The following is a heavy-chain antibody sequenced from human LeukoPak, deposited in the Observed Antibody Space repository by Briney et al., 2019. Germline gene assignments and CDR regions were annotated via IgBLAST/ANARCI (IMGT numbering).Heavy chain of an antibody. D-gene: IGHD3-10*01. CDR2: ISSSSHYI. J-gene: IGHJ4*02. CDR3: ARGEENYGPGGYDY. V-gene: IGHV3-21*01. Sequence: GGSLRLSCAASGFTFSSYAMNWVPQAPGKGVEGVSSISSSSHYIYYADSMKGRFTISRDNAKNSLYLQMNSLRAEDTAVFYCARGEENYGPGGYDYWGQGTLVTVSS. CDR1: GFTFSSYA.